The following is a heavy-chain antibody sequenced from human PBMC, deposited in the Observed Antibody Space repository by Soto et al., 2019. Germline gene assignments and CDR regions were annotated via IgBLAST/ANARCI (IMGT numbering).Heavy chain of an antibody. CDR1: GFTFNNYA. Sequence: QVQLVESGGGVVQPGRSLRLSCAASGFTFNNYAMHWVRQAPGKGREWVAVVSYDGSNKYYADSVKVRFTIARDKSKDTLYLHMNSLRSEDTAVFYCARNGNTVTAPYDFDQWGQGTLVSVSS. CDR2: VSYDGSNK. CDR3: ARNGNTVTAPYDFDQ. V-gene: IGHV3-30-3*01. D-gene: IGHD4-17*01. J-gene: IGHJ4*02.